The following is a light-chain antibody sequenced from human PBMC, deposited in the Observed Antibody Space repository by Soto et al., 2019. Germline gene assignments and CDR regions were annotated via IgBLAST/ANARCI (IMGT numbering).Light chain of an antibody. Sequence: IVMTQSPDTLSVSPGEGATLSCRASQRISTNLAWYQQRPGQAPRLLIYDASTRATGIPARFSGSGSGTEFPLTISSLQSEDSAVYYCQQSHNRPSFGPGTKVEIK. CDR1: QRISTN. CDR2: DAS. J-gene: IGKJ3*01. V-gene: IGKV3D-15*01. CDR3: QQSHNRPS.